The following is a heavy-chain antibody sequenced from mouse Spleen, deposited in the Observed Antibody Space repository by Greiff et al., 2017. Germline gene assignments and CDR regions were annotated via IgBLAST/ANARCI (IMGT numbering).Heavy chain of an antibody. CDR2: IDPETGGT. V-gene: IGHV1-15*01. J-gene: IGHJ4*01. Sequence: VQLQESGAELVRPGASVTLSCKASGYTFTDYEMHWVKQTPVHGLEWIGAIDPETGGTAYNQKFKGKAILTADKSSSTAYMELRSLTSEDSAVYYCTRDGYDDGLEAMDYWGQGTSVTVSS. CDR1: GYTFTDYE. CDR3: TRDGYDDGLEAMDY. D-gene: IGHD2-2*01.